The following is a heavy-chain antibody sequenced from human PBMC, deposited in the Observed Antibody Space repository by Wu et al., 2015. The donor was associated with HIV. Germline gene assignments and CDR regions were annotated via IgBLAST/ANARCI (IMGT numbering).Heavy chain of an antibody. D-gene: IGHD5-18*01. J-gene: IGHJ2*01. Sequence: QVQLVQSGAEVKKPGASVKVSCKASGYNFASYDINWVRQATGQRLEWMGWMNPXSGNAGYAQNLQGRVTMTRNTSINTAWMELSSLRSEDTAVYYCARGRGDTYGHLYFDLWGRGTLVTVSS. V-gene: IGHV1-8*01. CDR2: MNPXSGNA. CDR1: GYNFASYD. CDR3: ARGRGDTYGHLYFDL.